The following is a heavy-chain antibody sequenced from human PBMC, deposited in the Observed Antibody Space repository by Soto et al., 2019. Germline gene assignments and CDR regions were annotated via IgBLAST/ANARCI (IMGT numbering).Heavy chain of an antibody. D-gene: IGHD2-2*01. Sequence: QVQLVQSGAEVKDPGASVKVSCRASGYTFTANYIHWVRQAPGQGLEWMGWMSTSSGGTRFAEKFQGGVGLARDTSIRTAYLDLTAFKLDDTALYYCARLFRSSRFDYWGQGTLVAASS. J-gene: IGHJ4*01. CDR1: GYTFTANY. CDR3: ARLFRSSRFDY. CDR2: MSTSSGGT. V-gene: IGHV1-2*02.